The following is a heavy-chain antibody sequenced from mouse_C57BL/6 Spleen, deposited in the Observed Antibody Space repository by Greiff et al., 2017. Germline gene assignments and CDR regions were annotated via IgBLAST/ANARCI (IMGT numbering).Heavy chain of an antibody. D-gene: IGHD2-1*01. V-gene: IGHV1-15*01. CDR1: GYTFTDYE. J-gene: IGHJ2*01. CDR2: IDPETGGT. Sequence: QVQLQQSGAELVRPGASVTLSCKASGYTFTDYEMHWVKQTPVHGLEWIGAIDPETGGTAYNQKFKGKAILTADKSSSTAYMELRSLTSEDSAVYCCTRDGNHSYFDYWGQGTTLTVSS. CDR3: TRDGNHSYFDY.